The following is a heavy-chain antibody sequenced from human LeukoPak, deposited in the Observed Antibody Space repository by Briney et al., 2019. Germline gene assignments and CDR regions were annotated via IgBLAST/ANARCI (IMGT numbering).Heavy chain of an antibody. CDR3: ARDGSTYYDFWSGYYQFDY. CDR1: GYTFTSYY. CDR2: INPSGGST. Sequence: ASVKVSCKASGYTFTSYYMHWVRQAPGQGLEWMGIINPSGGSTSYAQKFQGRVTMTRDMSTITVYMELSSLRSEDTAVYYCARDGSTYYDFWSGYYQFDYWGQGTLVTVSS. J-gene: IGHJ4*02. D-gene: IGHD3-3*01. V-gene: IGHV1-46*01.